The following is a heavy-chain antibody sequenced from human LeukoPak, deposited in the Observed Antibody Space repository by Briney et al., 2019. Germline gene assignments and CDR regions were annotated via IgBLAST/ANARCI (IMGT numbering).Heavy chain of an antibody. CDR3: ARRGIWDLQIGNWFDP. CDR1: GDSITTNSYW. J-gene: IGHJ5*02. CDR2: IYSSGNS. V-gene: IGHV4-39*01. D-gene: IGHD3-16*01. Sequence: PSETLSLTCSISGDSITTNSYWWGWIRQSPGKGLELIESIYSSGNSYYNPSLKTRATISPDTSKNQYALRLTSVTAADTAIYYCARRGIWDLQIGNWFDPWGQGILVIVPS.